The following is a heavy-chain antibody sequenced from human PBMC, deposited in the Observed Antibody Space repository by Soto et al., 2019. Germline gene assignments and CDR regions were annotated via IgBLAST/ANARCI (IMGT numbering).Heavy chain of an antibody. D-gene: IGHD6-13*01. CDR3: AGGGQQLVQIDY. J-gene: IGHJ4*02. CDR1: GFTFSSYA. Sequence: GGSLRLSCAASGFTFSSYAMHWVRQAPGKGLERVAVISYDGSNKYYADSVKGRFTISRDNSKNTLYLQTNSLRAEDTAVYYCAGGGQQLVQIDYWGQGTLVTVS. V-gene: IGHV3-30-3*01. CDR2: ISYDGSNK.